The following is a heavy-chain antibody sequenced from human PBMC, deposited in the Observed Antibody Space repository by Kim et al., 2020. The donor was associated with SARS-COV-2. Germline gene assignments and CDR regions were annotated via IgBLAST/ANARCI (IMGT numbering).Heavy chain of an antibody. CDR2: IYYSGST. J-gene: IGHJ4*02. D-gene: IGHD3-22*01. CDR3: ARASSGNIPPPFVY. CDR1: GGSVSSGSYY. V-gene: IGHV4-61*01. Sequence: SETLSLTCTVSGGSVSSGSYYWSWIRQPPGKGLEWIGYIYYSGSTNYNPSLKSRATISVDTSKNQFSLKLSSVTAADTVVYYCARASSGNIPPPFVYCGQGTLVTVSS.